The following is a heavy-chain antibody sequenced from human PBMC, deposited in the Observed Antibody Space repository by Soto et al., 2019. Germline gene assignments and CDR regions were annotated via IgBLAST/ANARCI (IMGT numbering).Heavy chain of an antibody. V-gene: IGHV5-10-1*01. D-gene: IGHD6-13*01. CDR3: ARPRSSSWYSDYYYYGMDV. J-gene: IGHJ6*02. Sequence: GESLKISCKGSGYSFTSYWISWVRQMPGKGLEWMGRIDPSDSYTNYSPSFQGHVTISADKSISTAYLQWSSLKASDTAMYYCARPRSSSWYSDYYYYGMDVWGQGTTVTVSS. CDR2: IDPSDSYT. CDR1: GYSFTSYW.